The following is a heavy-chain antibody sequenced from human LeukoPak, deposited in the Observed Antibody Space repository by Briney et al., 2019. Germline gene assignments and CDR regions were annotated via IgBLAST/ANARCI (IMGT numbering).Heavy chain of an antibody. D-gene: IGHD2-2*01. J-gene: IGHJ6*03. Sequence: ASETLSLTCTVSGGSISSSSYYWGWIRQPPGKGLEWIGSIYYSGSTYYNPSLKSRVTMSVDTSKNQFSLKLSSVTAADTAVYYCARGIVVVPASPSYYYYYYMDVWGKGTTVTVSS. CDR1: GGSISSSSYY. V-gene: IGHV4-39*07. CDR2: IYYSGST. CDR3: ARGIVVVPASPSYYYYYYMDV.